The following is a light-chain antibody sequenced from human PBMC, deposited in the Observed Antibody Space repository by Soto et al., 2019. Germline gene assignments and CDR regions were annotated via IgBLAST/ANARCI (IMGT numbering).Light chain of an antibody. CDR2: AAS. Sequence: IQVTRAASSLCAAVGDRVTITRRASQSISSYLNWYQQKPGKAPKLLLYAASTLQSRVPSRFSGTGSRTHFTLTLSLPHPADPVIHAIPHPTRQPRTCGGGTKVDIK. CDR3: PHPTRQPRT. CDR1: QSISSY. V-gene: IGKV1-39*01. J-gene: IGKJ4*02.